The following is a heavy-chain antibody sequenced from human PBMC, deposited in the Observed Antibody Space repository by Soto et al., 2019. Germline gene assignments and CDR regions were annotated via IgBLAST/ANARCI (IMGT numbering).Heavy chain of an antibody. CDR1: GFTFSVYA. CDR3: ASLGVGDWANYYYYYGMDV. CDR2: VTANGGST. J-gene: IGHJ6*02. Sequence: EVQLLESGGGFVQPGGSLRLSCAATGFTFSVYAMTWVRQAPGQGLEWVSAVTANGGSTYSADSVKGRFTISRDTSTNTLFLQMNRLRAEDTAVYYCASLGVGDWANYYYYYGMDVWGQGTTVTVSS. V-gene: IGHV3-23*01. D-gene: IGHD2-21*02.